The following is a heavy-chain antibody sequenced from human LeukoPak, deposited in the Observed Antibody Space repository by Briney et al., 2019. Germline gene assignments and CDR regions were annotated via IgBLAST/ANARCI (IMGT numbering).Heavy chain of an antibody. CDR1: GFTFSSYW. CDR3: ARDQAYDFWSGYTPSYYYYGMDV. J-gene: IGHJ6*02. D-gene: IGHD3-3*01. CDR2: IKQDGSEK. V-gene: IGHV3-7*01. Sequence: GSLRLSCAASGFTFSSYWMSWVRQAPGEGLEWVANIKQDGSEKYYVDSVKGRFTISRDNAKNSLYLQMNSLRAEDTAVYYCARDQAYDFWSGYTPSYYYYGMDVWGQGTTVTVSS.